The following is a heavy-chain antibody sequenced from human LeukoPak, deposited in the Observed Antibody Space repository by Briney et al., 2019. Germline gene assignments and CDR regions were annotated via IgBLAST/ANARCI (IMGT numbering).Heavy chain of an antibody. CDR3: ARFQYYYDSSGYPTSYYYYMDV. D-gene: IGHD3-22*01. V-gene: IGHV3-48*03. Sequence: GGSLRLSCAASRFTFSSYEMNWVRQAPGKGLEWVSYISSIGSTIYYVDSVKGRFTISRDNAKNSLYLQMNSLRAEDTAVYYCARFQYYYDSSGYPTSYYYYMDVWGKGTTVTVSS. CDR1: RFTFSSYE. CDR2: ISSIGSTI. J-gene: IGHJ6*03.